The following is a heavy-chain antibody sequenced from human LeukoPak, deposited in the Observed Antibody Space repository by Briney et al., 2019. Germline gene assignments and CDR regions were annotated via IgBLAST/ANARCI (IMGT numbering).Heavy chain of an antibody. Sequence: GGSPRLSCAASGFTFSTYAMSWVRQAPGKGLEWVSTIIGSGDSTHYADSVKGRFTISRDNSKNTLYLQVNSLRAEDTAFYYCAKHLSSSSRYYYDSWGQGTLVTVSS. CDR2: IIGSGDST. CDR1: GFTFSTYA. V-gene: IGHV3-23*01. CDR3: AKHLSSSSRYYYDS. J-gene: IGHJ4*02. D-gene: IGHD6-13*01.